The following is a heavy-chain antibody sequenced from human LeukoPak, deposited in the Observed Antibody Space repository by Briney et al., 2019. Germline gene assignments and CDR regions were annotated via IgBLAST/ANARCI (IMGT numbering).Heavy chain of an antibody. CDR1: GGSISSYY. CDR2: IYYSGST. CDR3: ARDLSGPATWGDEGLGFDP. J-gene: IGHJ5*02. V-gene: IGHV4-59*01. D-gene: IGHD3-10*01. Sequence: SETLSLTCTVSGGSISSYYWSWIRQPPGKGLEWVWYIYYSGSTNYNPSLKSRVTISVDTSKNQFSLKLSSVTAADTAVYYCARDLSGPATWGDEGLGFDPWGQGTLVTVSS.